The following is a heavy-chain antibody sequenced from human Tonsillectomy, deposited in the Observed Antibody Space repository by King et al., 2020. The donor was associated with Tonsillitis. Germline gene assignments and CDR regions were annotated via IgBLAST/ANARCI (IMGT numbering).Heavy chain of an antibody. CDR1: GGSISSGGYS. CDR2: IYHSGST. D-gene: IGHD3-16*02. CDR3: ASDLGGNKITFGGVIPHAFDI. J-gene: IGHJ3*02. V-gene: IGHV4-30-2*01. Sequence: QLQESGSGLVKPSQTLSLTCAVSGGSISSGGYSWSWIRQPPGKGLEWIGYIYHSGSTYYNPSLKSRVTISVDRSKNQFSLKLSAVTAADTAVYYCASDLGGNKITFGGVIPHAFDIWGQGTMVTVSS.